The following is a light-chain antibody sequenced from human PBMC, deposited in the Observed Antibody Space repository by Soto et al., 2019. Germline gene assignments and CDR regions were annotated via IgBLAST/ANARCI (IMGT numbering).Light chain of an antibody. Sequence: DIQMTQSPSSLSAAVGDRVTITCRASQTISTYLNWYQQKPGKAPRLLIYDASSLLSGVPSRFSGSLSGTDFTLTIASLQPEDFSTYYCQQSDSTPYTFGQGTKVDIK. CDR1: QTISTY. CDR2: DAS. CDR3: QQSDSTPYT. V-gene: IGKV1-39*01. J-gene: IGKJ2*01.